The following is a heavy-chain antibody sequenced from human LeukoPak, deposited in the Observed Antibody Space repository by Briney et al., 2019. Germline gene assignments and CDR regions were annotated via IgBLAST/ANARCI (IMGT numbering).Heavy chain of an antibody. V-gene: IGHV3-21*01. Sequence: GGSLRLSCAASGFTFSSYNMNWARQAPGKGLEWVSSISSSSSYIYYADSVKGRFTISRDNAKNSLYLQMNSLRAEDTAVYYCARVHESTVTTYLYYYYGMDVWGQGTTVTVSS. CDR1: GFTFSSYN. CDR2: ISSSSSYI. D-gene: IGHD4-11*01. J-gene: IGHJ6*02. CDR3: ARVHESTVTTYLYYYYGMDV.